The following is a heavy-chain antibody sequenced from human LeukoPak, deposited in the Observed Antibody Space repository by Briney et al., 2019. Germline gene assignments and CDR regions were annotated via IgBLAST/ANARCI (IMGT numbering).Heavy chain of an antibody. V-gene: IGHV3-21*01. D-gene: IGHD2-21*01. CDR1: GFTFSSYS. CDR2: IISSSSYM. CDR3: ARAGHIVVGPDY. Sequence: GGSLRLSCAASGFTFSSYSMNWVRQAPGKGLEWVSSIISSSSYMYYADSVKGRFTISRDNAKNSLYLQMNSLRAEDTAVYYCARAGHIVVGPDYWGQGTLVTVSS. J-gene: IGHJ4*02.